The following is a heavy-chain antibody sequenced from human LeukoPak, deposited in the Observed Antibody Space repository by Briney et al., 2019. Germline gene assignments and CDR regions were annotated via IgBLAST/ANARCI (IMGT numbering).Heavy chain of an antibody. V-gene: IGHV3-30*18. CDR1: GFTFSSYG. D-gene: IGHD6-19*01. CDR3: AKPLAVAGTRGYYFDY. Sequence: PGGSLRPSCAASGFTFSSYGMHWVRQAPGKGLEWVAVISYDGSNKYYADSVKGRFTISRDNSKNTLYLQMNSLRAEDTAVYYCAKPLAVAGTRGYYFDYWGQGTLVTVSS. CDR2: ISYDGSNK. J-gene: IGHJ4*02.